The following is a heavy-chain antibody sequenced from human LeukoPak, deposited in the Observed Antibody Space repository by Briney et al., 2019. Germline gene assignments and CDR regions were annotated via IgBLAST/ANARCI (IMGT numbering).Heavy chain of an antibody. Sequence: PSETLSLTCTVSGGSISGYYWSWIRQPPGKGLEWSGYVYYSGSTNYNPSLKSRVTISVDTSKNQFSLKLNSVTAADTAVYYCARYGGSPSNYFDYWGQGTLVTVSS. CDR3: ARYGGSPSNYFDY. CDR2: VYYSGST. V-gene: IGHV4-59*08. CDR1: GGSISGYY. D-gene: IGHD1-26*01. J-gene: IGHJ4*02.